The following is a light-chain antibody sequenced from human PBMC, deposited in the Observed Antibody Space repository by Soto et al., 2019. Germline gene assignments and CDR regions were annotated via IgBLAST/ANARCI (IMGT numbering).Light chain of an antibody. V-gene: IGKV2-28*01. CDR3: MQTLPMWT. J-gene: IGKJ1*01. CDR1: QSLLHSNGYSY. Sequence: DIVMTQSPLSLPVTPGEPASISCRSSQSLLHSNGYSYLDWYLQKPGQSPQLLIYLGSNRASGVPDRFSGSGSGTDFTLKISRVEAEDVGVYYCMQTLPMWTFGQGTKVEIK. CDR2: LGS.